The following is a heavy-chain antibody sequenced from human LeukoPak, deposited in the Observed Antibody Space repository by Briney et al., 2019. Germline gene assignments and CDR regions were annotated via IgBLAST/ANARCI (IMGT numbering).Heavy chain of an antibody. D-gene: IGHD6-13*01. J-gene: IGHJ4*02. CDR2: INPRGGTT. Sequence: ASVKVSCKASGYTFTSYYLHWVRQAPGQGLEWMGIINPRGGTTSFAQKSQGRVTMTRDTSTSTVYMDLSSLRSDDTAVYYCARGIATAGYDYWGQGTLVTVSS. CDR1: GYTFTSYY. V-gene: IGHV1-46*01. CDR3: ARGIATAGYDY.